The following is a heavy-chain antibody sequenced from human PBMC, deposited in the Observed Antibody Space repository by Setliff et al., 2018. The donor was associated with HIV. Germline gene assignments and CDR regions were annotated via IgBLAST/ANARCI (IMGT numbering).Heavy chain of an antibody. D-gene: IGHD1-26*01. V-gene: IGHV3-23*01. J-gene: IGHJ3*01. CDR1: GFRFSTFD. CDR2: VSPGSHTT. Sequence: GGSLRLSCAASGFRFSTFDMNWVRQSPGKGLEWVSGVSPGSHTTYYAESVKGRFTVSRDDSNNMLFLQMTSLGDDDTAIYYCAKPTIGIYPRSFDLWGPGTMVTVSS. CDR3: AKPTIGIYPRSFDL.